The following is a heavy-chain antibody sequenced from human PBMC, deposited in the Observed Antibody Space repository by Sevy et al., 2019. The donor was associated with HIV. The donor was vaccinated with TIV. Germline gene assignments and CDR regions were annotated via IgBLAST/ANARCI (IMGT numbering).Heavy chain of an antibody. CDR3: ALERLSSAVAEYFHN. CDR1: GFTFSSYT. D-gene: IGHD1-1*01. Sequence: GGSLRLSCAASGFTFSSYTINWVRQAPGKGLEWVSSISSSSNYIYYADSVKGRFTISRDNAKNSLYLQMNSLRAEDTAVYYCALERLSSAVAEYFHNWGQGTLVTVSS. CDR2: ISSSSNYI. V-gene: IGHV3-21*01. J-gene: IGHJ1*01.